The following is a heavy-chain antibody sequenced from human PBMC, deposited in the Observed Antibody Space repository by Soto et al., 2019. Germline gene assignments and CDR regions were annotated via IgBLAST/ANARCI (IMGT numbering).Heavy chain of an antibody. CDR1: GGSISSYY. J-gene: IGHJ4*02. CDR2: IYYSGST. CDR3: ARATLPGYCSGGSCHDY. V-gene: IGHV4-59*01. D-gene: IGHD2-15*01. Sequence: SETLSLTCTVSGGSISSYYWSWIRQPPGKGLEWIGYIYYSGSTNYNPSLKSRVTISVDTSKNQFSLKLSSVTAADTAVYYCARATLPGYCSGGSCHDYWGQGTLVTVS.